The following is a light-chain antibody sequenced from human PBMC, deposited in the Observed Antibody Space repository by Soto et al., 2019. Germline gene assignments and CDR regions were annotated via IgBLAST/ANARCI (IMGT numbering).Light chain of an antibody. CDR2: EVT. Sequence: QSALTQPASVYGSPGQSITISCTGTSSDVGAYNYVSWYQQHPGKAPKLLIYEVTNRPSGVSNRFSGSKSGNTASLTISGLQAEDEADYYCNSYTTLSNRVFGTGTKLTVL. J-gene: IGLJ1*01. V-gene: IGLV2-14*01. CDR3: NSYTTLSNRV. CDR1: SSDVGAYNY.